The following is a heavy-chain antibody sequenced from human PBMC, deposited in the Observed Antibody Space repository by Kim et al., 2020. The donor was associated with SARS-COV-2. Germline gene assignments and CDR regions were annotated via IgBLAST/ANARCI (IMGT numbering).Heavy chain of an antibody. J-gene: IGHJ6*02. V-gene: IGHV3-53*04. CDR3: ARDVFGYCSGGSCYSHHYYGMDV. CDR1: GFTVSSNY. Sequence: GGSLRLSCAASGFTVSSNYMSWVRQAPGKGLEWVSVIYSGGSTYYADSVKGRFTISRHNSKNTLYLQMNSLRAEDTAVYYCARDVFGYCSGGSCYSHHYYGMDVWGQGTTVTVSS. D-gene: IGHD2-15*01. CDR2: IYSGGST.